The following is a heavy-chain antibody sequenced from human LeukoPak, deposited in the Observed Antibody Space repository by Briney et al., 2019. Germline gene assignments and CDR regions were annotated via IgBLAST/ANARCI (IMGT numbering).Heavy chain of an antibody. Sequence: GRSLRLSCAASGFTFSSYGMHWVRQAPGKGLEWVAVISYGGSNKYYADSVKGRFTISRDNSKNTLYLQMNSLRAEDTAVYYCAKDKTYEPNSDYYYYGMDVWGQGTTVTVSS. J-gene: IGHJ6*02. V-gene: IGHV3-30*18. CDR2: ISYGGSNK. CDR3: AKDKTYEPNSDYYYYGMDV. CDR1: GFTFSSYG. D-gene: IGHD3-3*01.